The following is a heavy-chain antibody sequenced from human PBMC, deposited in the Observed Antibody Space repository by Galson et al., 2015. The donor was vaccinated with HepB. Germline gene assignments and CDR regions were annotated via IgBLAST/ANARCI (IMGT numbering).Heavy chain of an antibody. CDR3: AKVGWISLYSSGWYGGFDP. D-gene: IGHD6-19*01. J-gene: IGHJ5*02. V-gene: IGHV3-21*04. Sequence: SLRLSCAASGFTFSSYSMNWVRQAPGKGLEWVSSISSSSSYIYYADSVKGRFTISRDNAKNSLFLQMNSLRAEDTAVYYCAKVGWISLYSSGWYGGFDPWGQGTLVTVSS. CDR1: GFTFSSYS. CDR2: ISSSSSYI.